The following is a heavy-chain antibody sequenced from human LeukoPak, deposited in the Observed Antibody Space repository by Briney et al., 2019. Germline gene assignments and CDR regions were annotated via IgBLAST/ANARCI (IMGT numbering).Heavy chain of an antibody. J-gene: IGHJ4*02. D-gene: IGHD1-26*01. Sequence: SETLSLTCTVSGASTNSHYWSWVRQTPVKGLEWIGQINYGGSTYYNPSLKSRVTLSIDTSKNQFSLRLSSVTATDTAVYYCARDIEQVGATLYFDYWGQGALVTVS. CDR3: ARDIEQVGATLYFDY. CDR1: GASTNSHY. V-gene: IGHV4-59*11. CDR2: INYGGST.